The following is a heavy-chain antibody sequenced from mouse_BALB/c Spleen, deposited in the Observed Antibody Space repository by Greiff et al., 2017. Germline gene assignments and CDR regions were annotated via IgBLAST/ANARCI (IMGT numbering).Heavy chain of an antibody. CDR2: IDPSDSYP. V-gene: IGHV1-69*02. CDR1: GYTFTSYW. J-gene: IGHJ4*01. D-gene: IGHD4-1*01. Sequence: QVQLKQPGAELVKPGASVKLSCKASGYTFTSYWMHWVKQRPGQGLEWIGEIDPSDSYPNYNQKFKGNATLTEDKSSSTAYMQRSSLTSEDAAVYYCAITGKAMDYWGQGTSVTVSS. CDR3: AITGKAMDY.